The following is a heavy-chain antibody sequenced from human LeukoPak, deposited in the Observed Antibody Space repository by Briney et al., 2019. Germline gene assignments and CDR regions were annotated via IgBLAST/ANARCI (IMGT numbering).Heavy chain of an antibody. CDR3: ASDKF. J-gene: IGHJ4*02. Sequence: SETLSLTCTVSGGSISSYYWSWSRQPPGKGLEWIGYIYYSGSTNYNPSLKSRVTISVATSKNQFSLKLSSVTAADTAVYYCASDKFWGQGTLVTVSS. V-gene: IGHV4-59*01. CDR1: GGSISSYY. CDR2: IYYSGST.